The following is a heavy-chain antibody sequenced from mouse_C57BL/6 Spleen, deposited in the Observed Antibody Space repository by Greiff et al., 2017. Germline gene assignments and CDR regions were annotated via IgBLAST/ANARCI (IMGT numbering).Heavy chain of an antibody. CDR3: ARAEEIYYGNYVPFDY. V-gene: IGHV1-85*01. CDR2: IYPRDGST. D-gene: IGHD2-1*01. Sequence: QVQLQQSGPELVKPGASVKLSCKASGYTFTSYDINWVKQRPGQGLEWIGWIYPRDGSTKYNEKFKGKATLTVDTSSSTAYMELHSLTSEDSAVYFCARAEEIYYGNYVPFDYWGQGTTLTGSS. CDR1: GYTFTSYD. J-gene: IGHJ2*01.